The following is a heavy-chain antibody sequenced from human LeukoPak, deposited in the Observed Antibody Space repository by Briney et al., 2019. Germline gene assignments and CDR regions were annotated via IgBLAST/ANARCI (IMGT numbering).Heavy chain of an antibody. CDR3: VRDIQWRFDP. CDR1: GYIFTSYG. J-gene: IGHJ5*02. D-gene: IGHD2-8*01. CDR2: ISTNKGNT. V-gene: IGHV1-18*01. Sequence: ASVKVSCKASGYIFTSYGISWVQQAPGQGLEWMGWISTNKGNTNYAQRLQGRVTMTTDTSTSTAYMELRSLRSDDTAIYYCVRDIQWRFDPWGQGTLVTVSS.